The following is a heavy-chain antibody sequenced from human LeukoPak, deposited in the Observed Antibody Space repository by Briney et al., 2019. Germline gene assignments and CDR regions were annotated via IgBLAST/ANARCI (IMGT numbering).Heavy chain of an antibody. V-gene: IGHV4-59*08. CDR1: GDSISSNY. CDR3: ARSYSGSLYDAFEI. D-gene: IGHD1-26*01. CDR2: IYYSGSA. Sequence: PSETLSLTCTVSGDSISSNYWNWIRQPPGKGMEWIESIYYSGSASYNPSLKSRVTISVDTCKNQFSLKLSSVTAADTAVYYCARSYSGSLYDAFEIWGQGTMVAVSS. J-gene: IGHJ3*02.